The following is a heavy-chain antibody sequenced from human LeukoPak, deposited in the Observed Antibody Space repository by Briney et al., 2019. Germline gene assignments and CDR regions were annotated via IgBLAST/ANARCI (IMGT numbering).Heavy chain of an antibody. CDR1: GFTFSSYA. J-gene: IGHJ4*02. D-gene: IGHD2-21*01. CDR3: TKDLAFCGGDCYSGADN. Sequence: GGSLRLSCAASGFTFSSYAMNWVRQAPGKGLEWVSAISGRGDITYYTDSVEGRFTISRDTSRSTLYLQMSSLRAEDTAVYYCTKDLAFCGGDCYSGADNWGQGALVTVSS. V-gene: IGHV3-23*01. CDR2: ISGRGDIT.